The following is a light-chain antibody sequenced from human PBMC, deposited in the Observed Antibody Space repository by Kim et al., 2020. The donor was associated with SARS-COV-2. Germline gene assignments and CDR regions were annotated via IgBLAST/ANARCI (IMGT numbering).Light chain of an antibody. J-gene: IGKJ4*01. Sequence: DIQMTQSPSSLSASVGDRVTITCRVSQGISNYLAWYQQKPGKVPKLLIYAASTLQSGVPSRFSGSGSGTDFTLTISSLQPEDVATYYSQKYNSALLTFGGGTKVDIK. CDR1: QGISNY. CDR2: AAS. CDR3: QKYNSALLT. V-gene: IGKV1-27*01.